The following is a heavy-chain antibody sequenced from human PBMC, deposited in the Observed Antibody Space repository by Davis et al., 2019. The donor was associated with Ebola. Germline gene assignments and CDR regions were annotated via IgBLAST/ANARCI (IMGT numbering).Heavy chain of an antibody. CDR2: IYPGDSDT. CDR3: ARHRGAYRNSHNWFDP. CDR1: GYRFSSYW. D-gene: IGHD2-21*01. V-gene: IGHV5-51*01. J-gene: IGHJ5*02. Sequence: GESLKISCKGSGYRFSSYWIGWVRQMPGKGLEWMGIIYPGDSDTRYSPSFQGQVTISADKSISTAYLQWSSLTASDTAMYYCARHRGAYRNSHNWFDPWGQGTLVTVSS.